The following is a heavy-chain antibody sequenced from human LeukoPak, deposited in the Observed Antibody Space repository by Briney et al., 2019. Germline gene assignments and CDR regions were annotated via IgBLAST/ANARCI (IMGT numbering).Heavy chain of an antibody. CDR1: GGSISSYY. V-gene: IGHV4-59*01. D-gene: IGHD3-22*01. CDR3: AREIRYYYESSGYSYGMDV. CDR2: IYYSRST. J-gene: IGHJ6*02. Sequence: PSETLSLTCTVSGGSISSYYWSWIRQPPGKGLEWIGYIYYSRSTNYNPSLKSRVIISVDTSKSQFSLKLSSVTAADTAVYYCAREIRYYYESSGYSYGMDVWGQGTTVTVSS.